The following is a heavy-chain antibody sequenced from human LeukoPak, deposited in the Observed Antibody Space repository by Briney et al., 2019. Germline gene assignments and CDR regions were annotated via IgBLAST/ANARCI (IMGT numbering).Heavy chain of an antibody. CDR3: ARGVTETFDAFDI. D-gene: IGHD4-23*01. CDR1: GGSFSGYY. V-gene: IGHV4-34*01. J-gene: IGHJ3*02. Sequence: PETLSLTCAVYGGSFSGYYWSWIRQPPGKGLEWIGEINHSGSTNYNPSLKSRVTISVDTSKNQFSLKLSSVTAADTAVYYCARGVTETFDAFDIWGQGTMVTVSS. CDR2: INHSGST.